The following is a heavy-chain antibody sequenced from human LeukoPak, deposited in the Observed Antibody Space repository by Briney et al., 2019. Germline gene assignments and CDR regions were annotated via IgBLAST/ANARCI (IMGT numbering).Heavy chain of an antibody. CDR2: IYYSGST. Sequence: SETLSLTCPVSGGSISSYYWSWIRQPPGKGLEWIGYIYYSGSTNYNPSLKSRVTISVDTSKNQFSLKLSSVTAADTAVYYCARSPYCGGDCYFDYWGQGTLVTVSS. CDR1: GGSISSYY. J-gene: IGHJ4*02. CDR3: ARSPYCGGDCYFDY. D-gene: IGHD2-21*02. V-gene: IGHV4-59*08.